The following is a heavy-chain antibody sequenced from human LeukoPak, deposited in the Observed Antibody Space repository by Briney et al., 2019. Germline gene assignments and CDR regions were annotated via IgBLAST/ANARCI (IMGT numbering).Heavy chain of an antibody. D-gene: IGHD6-19*01. CDR1: GFTFSSYG. CDR3: AKDCVLFSGIAVAGPDY. V-gene: IGHV3-30*02. CDR2: IRYDGSNK. J-gene: IGHJ4*02. Sequence: GGSLRLSCAASGFTFSSYGMHWVRQAPGKGLEGVAFIRYDGSNKYYADSVKGRFTISRDNSKNTLYLQMNSLRAEDTAVYYCAKDCVLFSGIAVAGPDYWGQGTLVTVSS.